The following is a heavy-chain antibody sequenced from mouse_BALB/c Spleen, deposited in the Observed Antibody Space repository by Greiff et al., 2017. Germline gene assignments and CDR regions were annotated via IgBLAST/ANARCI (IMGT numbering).Heavy chain of an antibody. J-gene: IGHJ4*01. Sequence: EVKLVESGGGLVQPGGSRKLSCAASGFTFSSFGMHWVRQAPEKGLEWVAYISSGSSTIYYADTVKGRFTISRDNPKNTLFLQMTSLRSEDTAMYYCARSLPQGMDYWGQGTSVTVSS. CDR2: ISSGSSTI. CDR3: ARSLPQGMDY. V-gene: IGHV5-17*02. CDR1: GFTFSSFG. D-gene: IGHD6-1*01.